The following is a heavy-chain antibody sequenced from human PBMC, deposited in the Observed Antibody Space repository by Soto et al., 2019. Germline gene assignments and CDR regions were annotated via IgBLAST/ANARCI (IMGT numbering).Heavy chain of an antibody. J-gene: IGHJ3*02. Sequence: EVQLVESGGGLVKPGGSLRLSCAASGFTFSSYSMNCVRQAPGKGLEWVASISSSSSYIYYADSVKGRFTISRDNANNSLYLQMNRLRAEDTAVYYCARENHCSGSSCPSIGAFDIWVQWTMLTVSS. D-gene: IGHD2-15*01. V-gene: IGHV3-21*01. CDR3: ARENHCSGSSCPSIGAFDI. CDR1: GFTFSSYS. CDR2: ISSSSSYI.